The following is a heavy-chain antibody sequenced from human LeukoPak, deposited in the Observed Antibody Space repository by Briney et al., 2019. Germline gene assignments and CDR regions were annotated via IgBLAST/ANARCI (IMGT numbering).Heavy chain of an antibody. D-gene: IGHD2-15*01. CDR1: GFTFSSYQ. V-gene: IGHV3-48*03. J-gene: IGHJ4*02. Sequence: PGGSPRLSCEASGFTFSSYQMNWVRQAPGKGLEWVSYISSSGSTIYYAESVKGRFTISRDNAKNSLYLQMNSLRAEDTAVYYCARRYCSGGTCNHLDYWGQGTLVTVS. CDR3: ARRYCSGGTCNHLDY. CDR2: ISSSGSTI.